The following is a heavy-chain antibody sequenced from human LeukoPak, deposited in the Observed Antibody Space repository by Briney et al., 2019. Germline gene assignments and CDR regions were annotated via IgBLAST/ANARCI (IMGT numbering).Heavy chain of an antibody. Sequence: SETLSLTCAVYGGSFSGYYWSWIRQPPGKGLEWIGEINHSGSTNYNPSLKSRVTISVDTSKNQFSLKLSSVTAADTAVYYCARHLSGYSREFDYWGQGTLVTVSS. J-gene: IGHJ4*02. CDR2: INHSGST. CDR1: GGSFSGYY. CDR3: ARHLSGYSREFDY. D-gene: IGHD3-22*01. V-gene: IGHV4-34*01.